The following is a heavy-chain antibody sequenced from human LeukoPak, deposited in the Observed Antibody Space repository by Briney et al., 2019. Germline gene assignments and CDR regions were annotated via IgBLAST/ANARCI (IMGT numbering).Heavy chain of an antibody. CDR1: GYTFTSHD. CDR2: MNPNSGNT. V-gene: IGHV1-8*01. J-gene: IGHJ6*03. CDR3: ARSLYDFWSGYPHYYYMDV. D-gene: IGHD3-3*01. Sequence: ASVKVSCKASGYTFTSHDINWVRQATGQGLEWMGWMNPNSGNTGYAQKFQGRVTITRNTSISTAYMELSSLRSEDTAVYYCARSLYDFWSGYPHYYYMDVWGKGTTVTVSS.